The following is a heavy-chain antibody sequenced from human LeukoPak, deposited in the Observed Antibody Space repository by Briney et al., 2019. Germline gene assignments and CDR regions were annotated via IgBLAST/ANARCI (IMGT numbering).Heavy chain of an antibody. Sequence: RPGGSLRLSCAASGFTFSSYSMNWVRQAPGKGLEWVSSISSSSSYIYYADSVKGRFTISRDNAKNSLYLQMNSLRAEDTAVYYCARLYCSGGSCYDFDAFDIWGQGTMVTVSS. J-gene: IGHJ3*02. CDR1: GFTFSSYS. CDR3: ARLYCSGGSCYDFDAFDI. CDR2: ISSSSSYI. D-gene: IGHD2-15*01. V-gene: IGHV3-21*01.